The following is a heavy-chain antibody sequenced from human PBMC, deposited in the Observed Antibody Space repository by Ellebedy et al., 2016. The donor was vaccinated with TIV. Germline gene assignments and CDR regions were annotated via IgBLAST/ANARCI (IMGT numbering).Heavy chain of an antibody. Sequence: GESLKISCVASGFTSTSYEMHWVRQASGKGLEWVGRIRGKADGYATAYAASVKGRFTISRDDSKNTAYLQVNSLNTEDTAIYFCTTFCGGGCSPSWGQGTLVTVSS. V-gene: IGHV3-73*01. D-gene: IGHD2-21*02. CDR2: IRGKADGYAT. CDR1: GFTSTSYE. CDR3: TTFCGGGCSPS. J-gene: IGHJ4*02.